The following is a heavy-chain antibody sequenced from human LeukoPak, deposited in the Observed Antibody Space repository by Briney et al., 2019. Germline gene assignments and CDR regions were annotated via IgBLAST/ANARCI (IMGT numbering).Heavy chain of an antibody. V-gene: IGHV1-8*01. J-gene: IGHJ5*02. Sequence: GASVKVSCKASGYTFTSYDINWVRQATGQGLEWMGWMNPNSDNTGYAQKFQGRVTITRNTSISTAYMELSSLTSEDTAVDYCARVLGSGRRNLNWFDPWGQGTLVTVSS. CDR3: ARVLGSGRRNLNWFDP. D-gene: IGHD3-10*01. CDR2: MNPNSDNT. CDR1: GYTFTSYD.